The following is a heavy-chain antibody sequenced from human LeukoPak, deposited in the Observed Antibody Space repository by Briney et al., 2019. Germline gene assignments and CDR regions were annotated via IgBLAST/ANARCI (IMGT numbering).Heavy chain of an antibody. CDR1: GFTFSSYS. J-gene: IGHJ3*02. Sequence: PGGSLRLSCAASGFTFSSYSMNWVRQAPGKGLEWVSYIRSSSSTIYYADSVKGRFTISTDNANNSLYLQMSSLRAEDTAVYYCARSLRNAFDIWGQGTMVTVSS. CDR2: IRSSSSTI. D-gene: IGHD3-3*01. V-gene: IGHV3-48*01. CDR3: ARSLRNAFDI.